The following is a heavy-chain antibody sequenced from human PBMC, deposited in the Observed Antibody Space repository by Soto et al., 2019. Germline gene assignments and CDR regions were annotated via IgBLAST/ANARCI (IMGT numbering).Heavy chain of an antibody. J-gene: IGHJ4*02. Sequence: QVQLVQSGAEVKKPGASVMISCRASGYSFTSTYVHWVRQAPGQGPEWMGIINPAGGTTYYAQKFQGRLTITSDTSTDTVFMDLNDLTSEDTAVYFCALKVVTYYDNWGQGPLLTVSS. CDR3: ALKVVTYYDN. V-gene: IGHV1-46*01. D-gene: IGHD2-21*02. CDR2: INPAGGTT. CDR1: GYSFTSTY.